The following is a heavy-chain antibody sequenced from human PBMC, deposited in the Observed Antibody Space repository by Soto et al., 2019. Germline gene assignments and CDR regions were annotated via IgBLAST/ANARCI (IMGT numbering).Heavy chain of an antibody. CDR1: GFTFSSYG. CDR3: ARGGVYGDYHAFDI. D-gene: IGHD4-17*01. V-gene: IGHV3-33*01. Sequence: GGSLRLSCAASGFTFSSYGMHWVRQAPGKGLEWVAVIWYDGSNKYYADSVKGRFTISRDNSKNTLYLQMNSLRAEDTAVYYCARGGVYGDYHAFDIWGQGTMVTVSS. CDR2: IWYDGSNK. J-gene: IGHJ3*02.